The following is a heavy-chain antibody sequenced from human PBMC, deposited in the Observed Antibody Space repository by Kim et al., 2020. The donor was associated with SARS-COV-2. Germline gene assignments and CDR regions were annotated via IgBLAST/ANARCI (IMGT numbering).Heavy chain of an antibody. D-gene: IGHD2-21*02. CDR3: AGRGCGGACFNPPFAS. J-gene: IGHJ5*01. CDR2: ISSNGVTT. Sequence: GGSLRLSCAASGFTFSSYAMHWVRQAPGKGLEYVSAISSNGVTTYYPDSVKGSFPFSRDNSKNPLYLQMASLRAEDMPVYSCAGRGCGGACFNPPFASWG. CDR1: GFTFSSYA. V-gene: IGHV3-64*02.